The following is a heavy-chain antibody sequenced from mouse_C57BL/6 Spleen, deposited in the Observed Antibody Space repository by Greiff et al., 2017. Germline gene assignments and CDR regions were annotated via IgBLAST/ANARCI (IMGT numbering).Heavy chain of an antibody. CDR1: GYTFTSYW. CDR3: ASSVVYDDDRYYAMDY. D-gene: IGHD2-4*01. V-gene: IGHV1-72*01. J-gene: IGHJ4*01. CDR2: IDPHSGGT. Sequence: VQLQQPGAELVKPGASVKLSCTASGYTFTSYWMHWVKQRPGRGLEWIGRIDPHSGGTKYNEKFKSKDTLTVDKPSSTAYMQLSSLTSEDSAVYDGASSVVYDDDRYYAMDYWGQGTTVTVSS.